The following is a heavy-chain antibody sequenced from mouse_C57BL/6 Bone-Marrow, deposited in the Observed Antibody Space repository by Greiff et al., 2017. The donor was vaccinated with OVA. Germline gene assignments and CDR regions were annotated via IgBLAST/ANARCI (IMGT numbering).Heavy chain of an antibody. D-gene: IGHD2-4*01. Sequence: VQLQQSGAELARPGASVKLSCKASGYTFTSYGISWVKQRTGQGLEWIGEIYPRSGNTYYNEKFKGKATLTADKSSSTVYMELSRWTSEDSAVYFCARHEDLYDYVYFDYWGQGTTLTVSS. V-gene: IGHV1-81*01. CDR3: ARHEDLYDYVYFDY. CDR2: IYPRSGNT. CDR1: GYTFTSYG. J-gene: IGHJ2*01.